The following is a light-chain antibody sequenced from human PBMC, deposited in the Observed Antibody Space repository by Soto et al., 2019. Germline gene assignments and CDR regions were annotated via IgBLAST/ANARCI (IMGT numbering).Light chain of an antibody. CDR2: KDN. CDR1: ASPKKY. J-gene: IGLJ1*01. CDR3: QSTDGTGSLYV. V-gene: IGLV3-25*03. Sequence: SYELTQSPSVSVSPGQTARITCSGDASPKKYVYWYQLRPGQAPLLIVYKDNERPSGIPERFSGSSSGPTATLTISGVQAEDEADYYCQSTDGTGSLYVFGGGTKLTVL.